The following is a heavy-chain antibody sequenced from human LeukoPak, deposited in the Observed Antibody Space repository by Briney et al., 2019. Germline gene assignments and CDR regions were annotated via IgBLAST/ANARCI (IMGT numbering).Heavy chain of an antibody. Sequence: GGTLRLSCAASGFTFSSYGMSSVRQAPGKGLEWVSAISGSGGSTYYADSVKGRFTISRDNAKNTLYLQMNSLRAEDTAVYYCARDLIKDTAMVGSDAFDIWGQGTMVTVSS. D-gene: IGHD5-18*01. V-gene: IGHV3-23*01. CDR2: ISGSGGST. J-gene: IGHJ3*02. CDR3: ARDLIKDTAMVGSDAFDI. CDR1: GFTFSSYG.